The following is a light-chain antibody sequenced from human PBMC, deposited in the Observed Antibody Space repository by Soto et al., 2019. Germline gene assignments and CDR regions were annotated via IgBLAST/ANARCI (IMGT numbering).Light chain of an antibody. V-gene: IGLV2-14*03. Sequence: QSVLTQPASVSGSPGQSITISCTGTSSDIGDSNYVSWYQQHPGKAPKLAIYDVSNRPSGVSNRFSGSKSANTASLTISGLQAEDEADYYCSSFRSSSTSYVFGTGTKLTVL. CDR1: SSDIGDSNY. CDR3: SSFRSSSTSYV. J-gene: IGLJ1*01. CDR2: DVS.